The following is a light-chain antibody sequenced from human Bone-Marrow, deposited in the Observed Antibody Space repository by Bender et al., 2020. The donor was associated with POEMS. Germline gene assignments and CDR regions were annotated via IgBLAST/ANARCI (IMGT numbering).Light chain of an antibody. V-gene: IGLV3-1*01. J-gene: IGLJ2*01. CDR3: QTWDRTAAI. Sequence: SYELTQPPSVSVSPGQTARITCSGDALPKQYAFWFQQWPGQVPVPVMYKVGERPSGIPERFSGSNSGNTATLTISGTQAMDEADFYCQTWDRTAAIFGGGTQLTVL. CDR1: ALPKQY. CDR2: KVG.